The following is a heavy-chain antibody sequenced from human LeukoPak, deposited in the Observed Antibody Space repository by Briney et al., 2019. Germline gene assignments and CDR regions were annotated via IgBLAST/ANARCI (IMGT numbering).Heavy chain of an antibody. J-gene: IGHJ5*02. V-gene: IGHV1-46*01. CDR1: GYTFTSYY. Sequence: GASVKVSCKASGYTFTSYYMHWVRQAPGQGLEWMGIINPSGGSTSYAQKFQGRVTMTRDTSTSTVYMELSSLRFEDTAVYYCASAHDWDTAMVTWGQGTLVTVSS. CDR2: INPSGGST. D-gene: IGHD5-18*01. CDR3: ASAHDWDTAMVT.